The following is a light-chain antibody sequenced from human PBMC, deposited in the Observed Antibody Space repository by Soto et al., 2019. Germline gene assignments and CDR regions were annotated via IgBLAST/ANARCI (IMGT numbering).Light chain of an antibody. V-gene: IGLV1-47*02. CDR2: SND. CDR1: RSNIGSNL. CDR3: AAWDDSLSAVV. J-gene: IGLJ2*01. Sequence: QSAVTQPPSVSGTPGQRVTIFCSGRRSNIGSNLVYWYQQLPGTAPKLLIFSNDQRPSGVPDRFSGSRSGTSASLAISGLRSEDEGDYYCAAWDDSLSAVVFGGGTKLTVL.